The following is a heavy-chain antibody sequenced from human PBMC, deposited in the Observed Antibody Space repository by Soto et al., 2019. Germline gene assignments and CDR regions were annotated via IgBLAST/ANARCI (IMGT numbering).Heavy chain of an antibody. CDR1: GYSFTSYW. Sequence: GESLKISCKGSGYSFTSYWISWVRQMPGKGLEWMGRIDPSDSYTNYSPSFQGHVTISADKSISTAYLQWSSLKASDTAMYYCARPSGILWFGDSYNAFDIWGQGTMVTVS. CDR2: IDPSDSYT. V-gene: IGHV5-10-1*01. CDR3: ARPSGILWFGDSYNAFDI. J-gene: IGHJ3*02. D-gene: IGHD3-10*01.